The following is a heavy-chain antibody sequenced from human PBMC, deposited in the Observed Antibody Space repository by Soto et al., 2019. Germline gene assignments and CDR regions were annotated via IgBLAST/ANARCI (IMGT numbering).Heavy chain of an antibody. J-gene: IGHJ6*01. Sequence: ASVKVSCKASGYTFTGYYMHWVRQAPGQGLEWMGWINPNSGGTNYAQKFQGWVTMTRDTSISTAYMELSRLRSDDTAVYYCARGIAAAGTSGMEVWGQGTTVTVSA. D-gene: IGHD6-13*01. CDR3: ARGIAAAGTSGMEV. CDR1: GYTFTGYY. V-gene: IGHV1-2*04. CDR2: INPNSGGT.